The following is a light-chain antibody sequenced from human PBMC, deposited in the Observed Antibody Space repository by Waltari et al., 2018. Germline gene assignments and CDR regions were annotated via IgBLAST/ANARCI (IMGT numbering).Light chain of an antibody. J-gene: IGLJ3*02. V-gene: IGLV2-14*01. Sequence: QSALTQPASVSGSPGQSITISCPATRRDVGGYNLVSWHQQHPGQAPNPIIYEVSTRPSGVSNRFSGSKSGNTASLTISGLQAEDEADYYCTSYITTRGDWVFGGGTKLTVL. CDR3: TSYITTRGDWV. CDR2: EVS. CDR1: RRDVGGYNL.